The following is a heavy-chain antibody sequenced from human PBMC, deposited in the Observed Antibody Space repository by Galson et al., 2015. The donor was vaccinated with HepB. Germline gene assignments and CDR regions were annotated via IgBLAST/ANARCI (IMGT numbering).Heavy chain of an antibody. D-gene: IGHD3-22*01. J-gene: IGHJ6*02. CDR3: ARDEWHYDSSGYYYYYGMDV. V-gene: IGHV3-48*04. CDR2: ISSSSSTI. Sequence: SLRLSCAASGFTFSSYSMNWVRQAPGKGLEWVSYISSSSSTIYYADSAKGRFTISRDNAKNSLYLQMNSLRAEDTAVYYCARDEWHYDSSGYYYYYGMDVWGQGTTVTVSS. CDR1: GFTFSSYS.